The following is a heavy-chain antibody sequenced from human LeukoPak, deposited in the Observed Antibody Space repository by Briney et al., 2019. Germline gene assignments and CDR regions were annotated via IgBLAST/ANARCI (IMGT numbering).Heavy chain of an antibody. Sequence: GGSLRLSCAASGFTFSTYNMNWVRQAPGKGLEWVSSITSGGTYTYYADSVKGRFTSSRDNAKNSLSLQLSSLRAEDTAVYYCARGHYDILTASYKWTPDYWGQGILVTVSS. CDR1: GFTFSTYN. D-gene: IGHD3-9*01. V-gene: IGHV3-21*06. CDR2: ITSGGTYT. J-gene: IGHJ4*02. CDR3: ARGHYDILTASYKWTPDY.